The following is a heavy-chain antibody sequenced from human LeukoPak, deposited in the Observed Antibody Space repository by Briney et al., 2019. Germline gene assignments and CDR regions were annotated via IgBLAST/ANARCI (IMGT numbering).Heavy chain of an antibody. CDR1: GGTFSSYA. J-gene: IGHJ4*02. V-gene: IGHV1-69*04. CDR2: IIPILGIA. Sequence: ASVKVSCKASGGTFSSYAISWVRQAPGQGLGWMGRIIPILGIANYAQKFQGRVTITRNTSISTAYMELSSLRSEDTAVYYCARASVASPRDFDYWGQGTLVTVSS. CDR3: ARASVASPRDFDY. D-gene: IGHD2-15*01.